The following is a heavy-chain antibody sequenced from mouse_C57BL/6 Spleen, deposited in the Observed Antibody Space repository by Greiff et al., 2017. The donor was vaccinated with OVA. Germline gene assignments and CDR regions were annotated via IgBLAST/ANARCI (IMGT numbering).Heavy chain of an antibody. Sequence: EVHLVESGGGLVKPGGSLKLSCAASGFTFSDYGMHWVRQAPEKGLEWVAYISSGSSTIYYADTVKGRFTISRDNAKNTLFLQMTSLRSEDTAMYYCARRYYSNYYYAMDYWGQGTSVTVSS. J-gene: IGHJ4*01. D-gene: IGHD2-5*01. CDR1: GFTFSDYG. CDR3: ARRYYSNYYYAMDY. CDR2: ISSGSSTI. V-gene: IGHV5-17*01.